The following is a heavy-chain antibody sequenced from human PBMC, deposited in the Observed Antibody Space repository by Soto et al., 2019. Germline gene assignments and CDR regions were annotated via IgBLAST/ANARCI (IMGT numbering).Heavy chain of an antibody. D-gene: IGHD6-13*01. CDR1: GFTVTNTW. Sequence: KPGGSLRLSCAASGFTVTNTWMSWVRQAPGKGLEWISYSSNSGTFSRYADSVKGRFSISRDNTKNLLYLQMNSLRAEDTAVYYCAKDHGSSLHFDYWGQGTLVTVSS. J-gene: IGHJ4*02. CDR2: SSNSGTFS. V-gene: IGHV3-11*06. CDR3: AKDHGSSLHFDY.